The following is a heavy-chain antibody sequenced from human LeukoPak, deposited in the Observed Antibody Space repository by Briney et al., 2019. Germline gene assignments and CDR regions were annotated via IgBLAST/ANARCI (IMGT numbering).Heavy chain of an antibody. V-gene: IGHV3-11*01. D-gene: IGHD1-26*01. J-gene: IGHJ6*02. CDR1: GFTFSDYY. CDR2: ISSSAGSI. CDR3: AGGSYYYYYYGMDV. Sequence: GGSLRLSCAASGFTFSDYYMSWIRQAPGKGLEWVSYISSSAGSIYYADSVKGRFTISRDNSKNSLYLQMNSLRTEDTALYYCAGGSYYYYYYGMDVWGQGTTVTVSS.